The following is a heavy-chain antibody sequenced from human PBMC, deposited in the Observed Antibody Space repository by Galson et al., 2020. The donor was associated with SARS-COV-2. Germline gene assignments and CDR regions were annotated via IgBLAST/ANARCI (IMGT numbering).Heavy chain of an antibody. CDR1: GYTLTELS. CDR3: ATGPPFCSGGSLYWFDP. CDR2: FDPEDCET. V-gene: IGHV1-24*01. D-gene: IGHD2-15*01. Sequence: ASVKVSCKVSGYTLTELSMHWVRQAPGKGLEWMGGFDPEDCETIYAQKFQGRVTMTEDTSTDTAYMELSSLRSEDTAVYYCATGPPFCSGGSLYWFDPWGQGTLVTVSS. J-gene: IGHJ5*02.